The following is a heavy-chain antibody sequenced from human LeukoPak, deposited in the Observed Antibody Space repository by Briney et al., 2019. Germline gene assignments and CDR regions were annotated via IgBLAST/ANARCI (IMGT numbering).Heavy chain of an antibody. Sequence: SQTLSLTCAISGDSVSSNSAAWNWIRQSPSRGLEWLGRTYYRSKWYNDYAVSVKSRITINPDTSKNQFSLQLNSVTPEDTAVYYCARGNYDILTGAYYYYYMDVWGKGTTVTVSS. D-gene: IGHD3-9*01. CDR2: TYYRSKWYN. J-gene: IGHJ6*03. V-gene: IGHV6-1*01. CDR1: GDSVSSNSAA. CDR3: ARGNYDILTGAYYYYYMDV.